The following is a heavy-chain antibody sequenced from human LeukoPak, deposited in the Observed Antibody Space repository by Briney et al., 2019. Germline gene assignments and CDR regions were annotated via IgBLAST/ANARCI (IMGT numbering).Heavy chain of an antibody. CDR3: AKVEWELRYFDY. CDR1: GFTFSSYA. D-gene: IGHD1-26*01. V-gene: IGHV3-23*01. Sequence: GGSLRLSCAASGFTFSSYAMSWVRQAPGKGLEWVSAISGSGGSTYYADSVKGRFTISSDNSKNTLYLQMNSLRAEDTAVYYCAKVEWELRYFDYWGQGTLVTASS. CDR2: ISGSGGST. J-gene: IGHJ4*02.